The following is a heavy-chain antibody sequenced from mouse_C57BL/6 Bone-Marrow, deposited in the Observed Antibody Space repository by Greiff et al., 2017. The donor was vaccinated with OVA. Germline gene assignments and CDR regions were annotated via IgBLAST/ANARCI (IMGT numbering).Heavy chain of an antibody. CDR3: VGAGDGYFFWYFDV. V-gene: IGHV10-3*01. Sequence: EPGGGLVQPKGSLKLSCAASGFTFITFAMHWVRQAPGKGLAWVARIRSKSSNYATYYADSVKDRFTISRDDSQSMPYLQMNNLKTEDTAVYYCVGAGDGYFFWYFDVWGTGTTVTVSS. D-gene: IGHD2-3*01. J-gene: IGHJ1*03. CDR1: GFTFITFA. CDR2: IRSKSSNYAT.